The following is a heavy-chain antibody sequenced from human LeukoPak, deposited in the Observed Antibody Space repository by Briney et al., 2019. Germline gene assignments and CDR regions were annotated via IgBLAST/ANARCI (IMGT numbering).Heavy chain of an antibody. CDR1: GYTLTSYD. CDR2: MNPNSGRT. J-gene: IGHJ4*02. CDR3: TRETPSRYFDY. Sequence: ASVKVSCKASGYTLTSYDINWVRQATGQGLEWMGWMNPNSGRTGYAQNFQGRITITRSTSISTAYMELSSLRSEDTAVYYCTRETPSRYFDYWGQGTLVTVSS. V-gene: IGHV1-8*01. D-gene: IGHD4-23*01.